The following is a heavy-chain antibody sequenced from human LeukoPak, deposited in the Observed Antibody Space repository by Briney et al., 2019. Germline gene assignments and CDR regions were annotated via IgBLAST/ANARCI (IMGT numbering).Heavy chain of an antibody. Sequence: ASVKVSCKASGYTFTGYYMHWVRQAPGQWLEWMGWINPNSGGTNYAQKFQGRVTMTRDTSISTAYMELSRLRSDDTAVYYCARGGSGSYLRAFDYWGQGTLVTVSS. CDR2: INPNSGGT. D-gene: IGHD1-26*01. J-gene: IGHJ4*02. CDR1: GYTFTGYY. V-gene: IGHV1-2*02. CDR3: ARGGSGSYLRAFDY.